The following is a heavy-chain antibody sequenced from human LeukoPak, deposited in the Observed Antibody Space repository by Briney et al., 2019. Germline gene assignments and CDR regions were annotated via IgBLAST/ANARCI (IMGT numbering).Heavy chain of an antibody. V-gene: IGHV3-33*06. CDR2: IWHDGSNK. CDR1: GFTFSDYG. D-gene: IGHD5-24*01. CDR3: AKDGDAYTEFYYYYMDV. J-gene: IGHJ6*03. Sequence: GGSLRLSCAASGFTFSDYGLHWVRQAPGKGLEWVALIWHDGSNKYYADSVMGRFTISRDNSKNTLYLQMNSLRAEDTAMYYCAKDGDAYTEFYYYYMDVWGKGTTVTVSS.